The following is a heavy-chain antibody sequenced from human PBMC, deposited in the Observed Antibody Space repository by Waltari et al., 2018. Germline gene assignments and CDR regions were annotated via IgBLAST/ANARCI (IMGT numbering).Heavy chain of an antibody. D-gene: IGHD6-6*01. J-gene: IGHJ4*02. Sequence: QLQLQESGPGLVKPSETLSLTCTVSGGSISSSSYYWGWIRQPPGKGLEWIGSIYYSGSTYYNPSLKSRVTISVDTSKNQFSLKLSSVTAADTAVYYCARVLSSSSSEGGYWGRGTLVTVSS. CDR2: IYYSGST. V-gene: IGHV4-39*01. CDR1: GGSISSSSYY. CDR3: ARVLSSSSSEGGY.